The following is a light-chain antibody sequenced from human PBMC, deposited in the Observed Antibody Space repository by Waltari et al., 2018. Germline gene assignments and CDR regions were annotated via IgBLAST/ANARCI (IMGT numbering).Light chain of an antibody. J-gene: IGKJ4*01. V-gene: IGKV3-11*01. CDR2: DTS. CDR1: ESVYKY. CDR3: QQGSILPLT. Sequence: EVVLTHSPVTLSLSAGGRASLSCRASESVYKYLAWYQQRPGQPPRLLIYDTSTRAAGVPGRFSGSGYGTDFTLTITSLEAEDFAVYFCQQGSILPLTFGGGTRVEIK.